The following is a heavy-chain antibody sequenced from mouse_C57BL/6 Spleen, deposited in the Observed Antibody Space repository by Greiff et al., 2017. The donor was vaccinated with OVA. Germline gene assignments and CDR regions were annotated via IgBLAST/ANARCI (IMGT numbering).Heavy chain of an antibody. CDR1: GYTFTSYW. CDR2: IDPSDSYT. D-gene: IGHD1-1*01. V-gene: IGHV1-69*01. CDR3: ARGGSSYTWFAY. Sequence: QVQLQQPGAELVMPGASVKLSCKASGYTFTSYWMHWVKQRPGQGLEWIGEIDPSDSYTNYNQKFKGKSTLTVDKSSSTAYMQLSSLTSEDSAVYYCARGGSSYTWFAYWGQGTLVTVSA. J-gene: IGHJ3*01.